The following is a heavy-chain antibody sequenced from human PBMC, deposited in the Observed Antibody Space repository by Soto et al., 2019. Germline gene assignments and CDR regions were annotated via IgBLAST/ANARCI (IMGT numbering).Heavy chain of an antibody. J-gene: IGHJ6*02. V-gene: IGHV1-69*06. CDR1: GGTFSSYA. D-gene: IGHD3-9*01. Sequence: SVKVSCKASGGTFSSYAISWVRQAPGQGLEWMGGIIPIFGTANYAQKFQGRVTITADKSTSTAYMELSSLRSEDTAVYYCAREGILPGPNPDYYYYYGMDVWGQGTTVTVSS. CDR3: AREGILPGPNPDYYYYYGMDV. CDR2: IIPIFGTA.